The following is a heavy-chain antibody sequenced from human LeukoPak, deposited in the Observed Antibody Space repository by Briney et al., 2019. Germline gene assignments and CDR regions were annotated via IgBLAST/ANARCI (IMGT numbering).Heavy chain of an antibody. Sequence: GASVKVSCKPSGYTFTRYYMHWVRQAPGQGLEWMGIINPSGGSTSYAQKFQGRVTMTRDTSTSTVYMELSSLRSEDTAVYYCARDSIENCSGGSCYSLLDYWGQGNLVTVSS. CDR3: ARDSIENCSGGSCYSLLDY. D-gene: IGHD2-15*01. V-gene: IGHV1-46*01. J-gene: IGHJ4*02. CDR2: INPSGGST. CDR1: GYTFTRYY.